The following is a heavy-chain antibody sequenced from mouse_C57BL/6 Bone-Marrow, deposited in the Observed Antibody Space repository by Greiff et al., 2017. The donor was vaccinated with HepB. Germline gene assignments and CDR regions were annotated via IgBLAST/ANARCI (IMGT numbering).Heavy chain of an antibody. CDR3: APNYYGSSYWYVDV. J-gene: IGHJ1*03. CDR2: IYPGDGDT. D-gene: IGHD1-1*01. CDR1: GYAFSSSW. V-gene: IGHV1-82*01. Sequence: QVQLQQSGPELVKPGASVKISCKASGYAFSSSWMNWVKQRPGKGLEWIGRIYPGDGDTNYNGKFKGKATLTADKSSSTAYMQLSSLTSEDSAVYFCAPNYYGSSYWYVDVWGTGTTVTVSS.